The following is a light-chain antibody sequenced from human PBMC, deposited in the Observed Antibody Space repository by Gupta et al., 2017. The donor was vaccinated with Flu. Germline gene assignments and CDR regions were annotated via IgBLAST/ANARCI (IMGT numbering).Light chain of an antibody. CDR1: QSISSW. V-gene: IGKV1-5*03. Sequence: PSTLSASVGDRVTITCRASQSISSWLAWYQQKPGRAPRMLIYQASSLEGGVPARFSGSGSGTEFALTISSLQPDDFATYYCQQYNSYSRTFGQGTKVEIK. CDR2: QAS. CDR3: QQYNSYSRT. J-gene: IGKJ1*01.